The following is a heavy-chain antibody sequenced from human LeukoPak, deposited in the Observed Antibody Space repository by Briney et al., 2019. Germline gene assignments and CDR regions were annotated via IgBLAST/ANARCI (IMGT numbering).Heavy chain of an antibody. CDR1: GGSFSGYY. Sequence: PSETLSLTCAVYGGSFSGYYWSWVRQPPGKGLEWIGEINRSGSTNYNPSLKSRVTISVDTSKTQFSLKLSSVTAADTAVYYCARSDGYGLVDIWGQGTMVTVSS. V-gene: IGHV4-34*01. D-gene: IGHD3-10*01. J-gene: IGHJ3*02. CDR2: INRSGST. CDR3: ARSDGYGLVDI.